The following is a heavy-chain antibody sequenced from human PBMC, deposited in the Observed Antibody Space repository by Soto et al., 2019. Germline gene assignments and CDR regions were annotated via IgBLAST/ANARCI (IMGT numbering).Heavy chain of an antibody. CDR2: ISGRGGTT. J-gene: IGHJ3*02. CDR3: AKRDTTSPRGAFDI. D-gene: IGHD2-2*01. Sequence: GGSLRLSCAASGFTFSNFAMNWVRQAPGKGLEWVSGISGRGGTTYYADSVQGRFTISRDNSKSTLYLQMNSLRAEDTALYYCAKRDTTSPRGAFDIWGQGTMVTVSS. V-gene: IGHV3-23*01. CDR1: GFTFSNFA.